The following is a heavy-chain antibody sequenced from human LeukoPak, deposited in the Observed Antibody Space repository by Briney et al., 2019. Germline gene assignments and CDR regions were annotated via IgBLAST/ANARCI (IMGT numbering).Heavy chain of an antibody. CDR2: IYSEDSDT. Sequence: GESLKISCKGSGYSFSNFWIGWVRQMSGEGLEWMGLIYSEDSDTRVSPSFQGQVTISADKSISTAYIQWSSLQASDTAIYYCARLNKATKAGYNWGFDNWGQGTLVSVSS. CDR3: ARLNKATKAGYNWGFDN. CDR1: GYSFSNFW. D-gene: IGHD5-24*01. V-gene: IGHV5-51*01. J-gene: IGHJ4*02.